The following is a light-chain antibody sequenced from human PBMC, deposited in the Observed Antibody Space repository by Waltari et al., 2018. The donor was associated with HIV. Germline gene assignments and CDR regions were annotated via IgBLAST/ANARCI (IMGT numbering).Light chain of an antibody. CDR2: SNN. CDR3: AAWDDSLNGWV. V-gene: IGLV1-44*01. Sequence: QSVLTQPPSASGTPGQRVTISCSGSRSNIGSNTVSWYQQLPGTAPKLFIYSNNQRPSWVPDLFSGSKSGTSASLAISGLQSEDEADYYCAAWDDSLNGWVFGGGTKLTVV. CDR1: RSNIGSNT. J-gene: IGLJ3*02.